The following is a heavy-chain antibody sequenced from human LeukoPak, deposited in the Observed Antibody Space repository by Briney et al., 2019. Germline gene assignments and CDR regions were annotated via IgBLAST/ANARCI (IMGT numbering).Heavy chain of an antibody. CDR2: INHSGST. CDR3: ASSFGTDSSGYYYEFDY. J-gene: IGHJ4*02. D-gene: IGHD3-22*01. Sequence: PSETLSLTCAVYGGSFSGYYWSCSPQPPGKGLEWIGEINHSGSTTYNTSLKSRVTISVDTSKNQFSLKLSSVTAADTAVYYCASSFGTDSSGYYYEFDYWGQGTLVTVSS. CDR1: GGSFSGYY. V-gene: IGHV4-34*01.